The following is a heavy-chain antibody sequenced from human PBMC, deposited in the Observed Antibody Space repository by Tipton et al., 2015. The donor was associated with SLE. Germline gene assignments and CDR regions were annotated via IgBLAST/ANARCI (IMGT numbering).Heavy chain of an antibody. CDR3: AKVINDWNYE. Sequence: TLSLTCSVSGGSITSIHHWSWVRQPPGKGLEWIGEIFHTGSTNYNPSLKGRVTMSVDKSKNQFSLQVTSVTAADTAVYYCAKVINDWNYEWGPGTLVTVSS. V-gene: IGHV4-4*02. CDR2: IFHTGST. CDR1: GGSITSIHH. J-gene: IGHJ1*01. D-gene: IGHD1-7*01.